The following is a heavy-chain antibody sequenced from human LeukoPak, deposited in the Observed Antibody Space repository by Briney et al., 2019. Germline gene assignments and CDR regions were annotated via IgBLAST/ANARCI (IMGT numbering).Heavy chain of an antibody. J-gene: IGHJ4*02. CDR3: ARRGYHDSSGYDY. CDR2: ISGRSADI. Sequence: PGGSLRLSCAASGFTFSSYSMNWVRQAPGKGLEWVSSISGRSADIYYADSVKGRFTISRDNAKNSVFLQMNNLRVEDTAIYYCARRGYHDSSGYDYWGQGTPVTVSS. CDR1: GFTFSSYS. D-gene: IGHD3-22*01. V-gene: IGHV3-21*06.